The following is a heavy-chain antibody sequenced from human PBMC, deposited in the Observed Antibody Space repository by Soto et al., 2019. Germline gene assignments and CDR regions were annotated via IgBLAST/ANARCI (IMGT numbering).Heavy chain of an antibody. V-gene: IGHV1-18*04. CDR2: ISAYNGNT. CDR1: GYTFTSYG. CDR3: ARDHYGDYYYYYGMDV. J-gene: IGHJ6*02. Sequence: VKVSCKASGYTFTSYGISWVRQAPGQGLEWMGWISAYNGNTNYAQKLQGRVTMTTDTSTSTAYMELRSLRSDDTAVYYCARDHYGDYYYYYGMDVWGQGTMVTVSS. D-gene: IGHD4-17*01.